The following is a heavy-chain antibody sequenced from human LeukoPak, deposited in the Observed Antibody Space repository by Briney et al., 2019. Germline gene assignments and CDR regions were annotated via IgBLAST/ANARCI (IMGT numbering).Heavy chain of an antibody. Sequence: GGTLRLSCAASVFTFSSYAMSWVRQAPGKGLEWVSAISGSGGGTYYADSVRGGFTISRDNSKHTLYLQMNSLRGEDTAVYYCAKGITIFGIHYYYMDVWGKGTTVPVS. CDR3: AKGITIFGIHYYYMDV. J-gene: IGHJ6*03. CDR2: ISGSGGGT. D-gene: IGHD3-3*01. V-gene: IGHV3-23*01. CDR1: VFTFSSYA.